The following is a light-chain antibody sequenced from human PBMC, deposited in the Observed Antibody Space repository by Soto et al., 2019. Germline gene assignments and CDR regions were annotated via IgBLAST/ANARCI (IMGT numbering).Light chain of an antibody. CDR2: LGS. V-gene: IGKV2-28*01. CDR3: MQALQTPRT. Sequence: DIVMTQSPLSLPVTPGEPASISCRSSQSLLHSNGYNYLDWYLQKPGHSPQLLIYLGSNRASGVHDRFSGSGSGTDFTLKISRVEAEDVGVYYCMQALQTPRTFGQGTKVEIK. J-gene: IGKJ1*01. CDR1: QSLLHSNGYNY.